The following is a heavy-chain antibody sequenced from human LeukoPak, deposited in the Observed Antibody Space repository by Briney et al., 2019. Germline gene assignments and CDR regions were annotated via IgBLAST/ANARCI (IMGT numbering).Heavy chain of an antibody. CDR2: TYYRSKWYN. J-gene: IGHJ4*02. D-gene: IGHD6-13*01. CDR3: ARGRSWGESGFDY. CDR1: GDSVSNNSAA. V-gene: IGHV6-1*01. Sequence: SQTLSLTCAISGDSVSNNSAAWNWIRQSPSRGLEWLGRTYYRSKWYNDYAVSVTSRITISPDTSKNQFSLQLKPVTPEDTAVYYCARGRSWGESGFDYWGQGTLVTVSS.